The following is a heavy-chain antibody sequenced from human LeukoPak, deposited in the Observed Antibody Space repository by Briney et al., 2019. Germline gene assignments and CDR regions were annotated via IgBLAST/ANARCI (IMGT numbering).Heavy chain of an antibody. V-gene: IGHV1-2*02. J-gene: IGHJ3*02. CDR2: INPNSGGT. CDR3: ADIAVAGLNAFDI. CDR1: GYTFTGYY. D-gene: IGHD6-19*01. Sequence: ASVKVSCKASGYTFTGYYTHWVRQAPGQGLEWMGWINPNSGGTNYAQKFQGRVTMTRDTSISTAYMELSRLRSDDTAVYYCADIAVAGLNAFDIWGQGTMVTVSS.